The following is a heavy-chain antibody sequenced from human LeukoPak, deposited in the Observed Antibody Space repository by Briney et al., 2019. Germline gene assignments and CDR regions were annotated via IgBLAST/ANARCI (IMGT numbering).Heavy chain of an antibody. CDR3: ARAGQYYDILTGSIYYYYGIDV. Sequence: PSETLSLTCTVSGGSISSYYWSWIRQPPGKGLEWIGYIYYSGSTNYNPSLKSRVTISVDTSKNQFSLKLSSVTAADTAVHHCARAGQYYDILTGSIYYYYGIDVWGNGTTVTVSS. CDR1: GGSISSYY. CDR2: IYYSGST. D-gene: IGHD3-9*01. J-gene: IGHJ6*04. V-gene: IGHV4-59*01.